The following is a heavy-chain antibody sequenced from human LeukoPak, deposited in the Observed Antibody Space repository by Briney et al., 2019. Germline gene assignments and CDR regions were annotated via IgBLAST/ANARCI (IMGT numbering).Heavy chain of an antibody. Sequence: PGGSLRLSCAASGFTFDDYGMSWVRQAPGKGLEWVSGINWNGGSTGYADSVKGRFTISRDNAKNSLYLQMNSLRAEDTALYYCAGGTTYYYGPNADYWGQGTLVTVSS. CDR1: GFTFDDYG. V-gene: IGHV3-20*04. J-gene: IGHJ4*02. D-gene: IGHD3-10*01. CDR2: INWNGGST. CDR3: AGGTTYYYGPNADY.